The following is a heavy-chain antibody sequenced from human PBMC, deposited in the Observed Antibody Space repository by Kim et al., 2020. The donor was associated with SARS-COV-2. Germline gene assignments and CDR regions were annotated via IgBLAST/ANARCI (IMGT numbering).Heavy chain of an antibody. CDR2: ISYDGTNK. Sequence: GGSLRLSCAASGFTFSIYAIHCVRQTPGKGLEWVAVISYDGTNKYYADSVKGRFTISRDNSKNVLSLQMNSLGPEDTAVYYCARGGYYGDREDVYYYDYWGQGTLVTVSS. CDR1: GFTFSIYA. D-gene: IGHD3-10*02. V-gene: IGHV3-30*04. J-gene: IGHJ4*02. CDR3: ARGGYYGDREDVYYYDY.